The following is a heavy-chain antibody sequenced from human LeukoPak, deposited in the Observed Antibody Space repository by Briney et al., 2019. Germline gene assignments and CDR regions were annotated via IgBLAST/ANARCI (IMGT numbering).Heavy chain of an antibody. Sequence: GSLRPSCAASGITFSNHGMHWVRQAPGQGLEWVAVISYDGSNKYYADSVKGRFTISRDNSKNTLYLQMNSLRAEDTAVYYCAKGRYDSSGYFHYWGQGTLVTVSS. CDR3: AKGRYDSSGYFHY. J-gene: IGHJ4*02. CDR2: ISYDGSNK. V-gene: IGHV3-30*18. CDR1: GITFSNHG. D-gene: IGHD3-22*01.